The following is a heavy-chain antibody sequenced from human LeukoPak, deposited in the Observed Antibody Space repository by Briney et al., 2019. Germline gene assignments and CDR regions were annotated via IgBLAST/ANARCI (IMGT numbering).Heavy chain of an antibody. CDR1: GYTFTSYY. D-gene: IGHD2-21*02. J-gene: IGHJ3*02. Sequence: ASVKVSCKASGYTFTSYYMHWVRQAPGQGLEWMGIINPSGGCTSYAQKFQGRVTMTRDTSTSTVYMELSSLRSEDTAVYYCARGLVVVTADDAFDIWGQGTMVTVSS. CDR2: INPSGGCT. CDR3: ARGLVVVTADDAFDI. V-gene: IGHV1-46*01.